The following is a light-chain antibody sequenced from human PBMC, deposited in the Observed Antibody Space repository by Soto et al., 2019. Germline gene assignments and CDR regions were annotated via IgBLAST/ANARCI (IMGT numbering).Light chain of an antibody. CDR2: QVS. Sequence: EVVMTHSPLSLPVTLGQPASISCRCRQGLVYSDGKTYLNWFQQRPGQSPRRLFDQVSNRDSGIPDRLSGSGSGTDFTVKISRVEAADVGVYFCMQGKHWACTFRGGPKVEFK. CDR1: QGLVYSDGKTY. J-gene: IGKJ4*02. CDR3: MQGKHWACT. V-gene: IGKV2-30*01.